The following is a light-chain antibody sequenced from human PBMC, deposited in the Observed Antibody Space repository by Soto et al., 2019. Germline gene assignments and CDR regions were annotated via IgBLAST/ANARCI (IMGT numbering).Light chain of an antibody. CDR1: QNIKNW. J-gene: IGKJ1*01. CDR3: QQYNSFPWP. V-gene: IGKV1-5*01. Sequence: DIQMTQSPSTLSASVGDRVTITCRASQNIKNWLAWYQQRPGQAPKLLISEGSSLESGVPSTFSGTASGTEFTLTISSLQPDDFATYYCQQYNSFPWPFGQGTRVEIK. CDR2: EGS.